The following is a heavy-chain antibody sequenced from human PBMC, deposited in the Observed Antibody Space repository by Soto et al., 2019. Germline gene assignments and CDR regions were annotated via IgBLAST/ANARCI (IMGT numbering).Heavy chain of an antibody. D-gene: IGHD2-2*01. Sequence: PGGSLRLSCAASGFTFSSYAMSWVRQAPGKGLEWVSAISGSGGSTYYADSVKGRFTISRDNSKNTLYLQMNSLRAEDTAVYYCATARDIVVGFPYYYYGMDVWGQGTTVTVSS. CDR2: ISGSGGST. CDR3: ATARDIVVGFPYYYYGMDV. J-gene: IGHJ6*02. V-gene: IGHV3-23*01. CDR1: GFTFSSYA.